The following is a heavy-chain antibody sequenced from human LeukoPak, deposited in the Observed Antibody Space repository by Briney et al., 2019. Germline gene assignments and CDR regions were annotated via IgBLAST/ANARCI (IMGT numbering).Heavy chain of an antibody. D-gene: IGHD3-10*01. V-gene: IGHV3-13*01. J-gene: IGHJ6*02. CDR3: AREELGITMVRGVKNYYYYGMDV. CDR2: IGTAGDT. CDR1: GFTFSSYD. Sequence: PGGSLRLSCAASGFTFSSYDMHWVRQATGKGLEWVSGIGTAGDTYYPGSVKGRFTISRENAKNTLYLQMNSLRAEDTAVYYCAREELGITMVRGVKNYYYYGMDVWGQGTTVTVSS.